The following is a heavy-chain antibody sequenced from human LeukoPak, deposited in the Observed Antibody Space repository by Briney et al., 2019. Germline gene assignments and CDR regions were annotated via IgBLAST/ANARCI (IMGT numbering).Heavy chain of an antibody. J-gene: IGHJ4*02. Sequence: SETLSLTCTVSGGSISSSSYYWGWIRQPPGKGLEWIGSIYYSGNTYYNPSLKSRVTISVDTSKNQFSLKLSSVTAADTAVYYCASGIVVVPAALTVWGQGTLVTVSS. D-gene: IGHD2-2*01. V-gene: IGHV4-39*07. CDR1: GGSISSSSYY. CDR2: IYYSGNT. CDR3: ASGIVVVPAALTV.